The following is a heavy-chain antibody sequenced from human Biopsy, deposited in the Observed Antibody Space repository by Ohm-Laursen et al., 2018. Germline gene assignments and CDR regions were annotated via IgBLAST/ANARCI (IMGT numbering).Heavy chain of an antibody. CDR1: GGSLGLYN. J-gene: IGHJ4*02. V-gene: IGHV4-34*01. D-gene: IGHD4/OR15-4a*01. CDR2: INRSGGA. Sequence: GTLSLTCAVHGGSLGLYNWDWIRLSPGKGLEWIGEINRSGGATYNPSLTRRVTMSIDTSNNQFSLKLSSVTAADAAIYYFARGGASDYWGRGTLVTVSS. CDR3: ARGGASDY.